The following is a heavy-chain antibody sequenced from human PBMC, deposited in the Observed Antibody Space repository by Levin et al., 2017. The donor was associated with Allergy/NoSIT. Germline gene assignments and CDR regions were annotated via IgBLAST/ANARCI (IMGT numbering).Heavy chain of an antibody. J-gene: IGHJ6*02. Sequence: SETLSLTCTVSGGSISSGDYYWSWIRQPPGKGLEWIGYIYYSGSTYYNPSLKSRVTISVDTSKNQFSLKLSSVTAADTAVYYCARGIVGATAHYYYYYGMDVWGQGTTVTVSS. V-gene: IGHV4-30-4*01. CDR3: ARGIVGATAHYYYYYGMDV. CDR2: IYYSGST. D-gene: IGHD1-26*01. CDR1: GGSISSGDYY.